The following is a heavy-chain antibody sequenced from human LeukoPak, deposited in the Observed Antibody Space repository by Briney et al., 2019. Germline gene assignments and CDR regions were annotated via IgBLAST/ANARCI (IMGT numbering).Heavy chain of an antibody. CDR3: ARVPNYDSSGYALDY. Sequence: ASVKVSCKASGYTFTGYYMHWVRQAPGQGLEWMGWINPNSGGTNYAQKFQGRVTMTRDTSISTAYMELSRLRSDDTAVYYCARVPNYDSSGYALDYWGQGTLVTVSS. CDR2: INPNSGGT. V-gene: IGHV1-2*02. D-gene: IGHD3-22*01. J-gene: IGHJ4*02. CDR1: GYTFTGYY.